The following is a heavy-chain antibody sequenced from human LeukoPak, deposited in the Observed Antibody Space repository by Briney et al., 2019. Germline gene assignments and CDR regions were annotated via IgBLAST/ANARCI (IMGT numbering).Heavy chain of an antibody. J-gene: IGHJ6*03. CDR1: GFTFSSYG. V-gene: IGHV3-48*01. Sequence: GGSLRLSCTASGFTFSSYGMNWVRQAPAKGLEWLSYISTSSSTIYYADSVKGGFTISRDNAKNSLYLQMNSLRAEDAAVYYCARNYYYMDVWGKGTTVIVSS. CDR3: ARNYYYMDV. CDR2: ISTSSSTI.